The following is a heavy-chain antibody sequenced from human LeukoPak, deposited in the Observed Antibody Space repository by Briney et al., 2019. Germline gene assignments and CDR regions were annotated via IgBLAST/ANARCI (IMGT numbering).Heavy chain of an antibody. D-gene: IGHD1-1*01. CDR3: ARPNWNGGYFDY. CDR2: IYYSGGT. Sequence: PSETLSLTCTVSGGSISSSSYYWGWIRQPPGKGLEWIGSIYYSGGTYYNPSLKSRVTISVDTSKNQFSLKLSSVTAADTAVYYCARPNWNGGYFDYWGQGTLVTVSS. CDR1: GGSISSSSYY. V-gene: IGHV4-39*01. J-gene: IGHJ4*02.